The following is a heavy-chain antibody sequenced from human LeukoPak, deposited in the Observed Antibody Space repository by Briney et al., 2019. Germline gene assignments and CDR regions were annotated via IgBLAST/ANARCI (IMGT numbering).Heavy chain of an antibody. V-gene: IGHV4-4*07. CDR3: ARQIASAGTAGFDF. CDR1: GGSISSYY. D-gene: IGHD6-13*01. Sequence: SETLSLTCTVSGGSISSYYWSWIRQPAGKGLEWIGRIYSAGSTSYNPSLKSRVTMSVDTSKNQFSLRLRSVTAADTAVYYCARQIASAGTAGFDFWGQGALVTVSS. J-gene: IGHJ4*02. CDR2: IYSAGST.